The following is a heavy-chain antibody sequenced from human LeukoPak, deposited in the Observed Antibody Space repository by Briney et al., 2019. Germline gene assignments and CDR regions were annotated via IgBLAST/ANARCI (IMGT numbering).Heavy chain of an antibody. CDR2: IKQDGSEK. J-gene: IGHJ6*03. CDR1: GITFSSYW. CDR3: AKEAGDPTYYYYYMDV. V-gene: IGHV3-7*03. Sequence: QPGGSLRLSCAASGITFSSYWMSWVRQAPGKGLEWVANIKQDGSEKYYVDSVKGRFTISRDNAKNSLYLQMNSLRAEDTAVYYCAKEAGDPTYYYYYMDVWGKGTTVTISS. D-gene: IGHD3-10*01.